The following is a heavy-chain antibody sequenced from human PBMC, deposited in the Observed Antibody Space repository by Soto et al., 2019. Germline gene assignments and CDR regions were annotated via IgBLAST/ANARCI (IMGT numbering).Heavy chain of an antibody. CDR2: ISAYNGNT. CDR1: GYTFASYG. D-gene: IGHD3-3*01. Sequence: ASVKVSCKASGYTFASYGSSWVRQAPGQGLEWMGWISAYNGNTNYAQKLQGRVTMTTDTSTSTAYMELRSLRSDDTAVYYCATRSITIFGVVIPNDAFDIWGQGTMVTVSS. CDR3: ATRSITIFGVVIPNDAFDI. J-gene: IGHJ3*02. V-gene: IGHV1-18*01.